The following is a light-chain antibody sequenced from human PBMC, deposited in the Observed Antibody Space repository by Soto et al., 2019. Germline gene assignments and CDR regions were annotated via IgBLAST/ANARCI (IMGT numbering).Light chain of an antibody. Sequence: DIQVTQSPSTLSASVGDRVTITCGASQSIGTWLAWYQQKPGKAPKLLIFDASTLESEVPSRFSGSGSGTDFTLTISSLQPDDFATYYCQQYSDSSGAFGQGTRVEIK. V-gene: IGKV1-5*01. J-gene: IGKJ1*01. CDR3: QQYSDSSGA. CDR1: QSIGTW. CDR2: DAS.